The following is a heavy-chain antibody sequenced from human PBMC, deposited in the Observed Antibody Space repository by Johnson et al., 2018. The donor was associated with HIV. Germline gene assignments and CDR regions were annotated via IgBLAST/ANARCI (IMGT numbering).Heavy chain of an antibody. CDR3: ARWNMITFGGVIVKAGAFDI. V-gene: IGHV3-33*01. D-gene: IGHD3-16*02. Sequence: QVQLVESGGGVVRPGTSLRLSCAASGSLFSSYAMHWVRQAPGKGLEWVTLIWNDGSNKYYTDSVKGRFTISRDNAKNSLYLQMNSLRAEDTAVYYCARWNMITFGGVIVKAGAFDIWGQGTMVTVSS. CDR2: IWNDGSNK. J-gene: IGHJ3*02. CDR1: GSLFSSYA.